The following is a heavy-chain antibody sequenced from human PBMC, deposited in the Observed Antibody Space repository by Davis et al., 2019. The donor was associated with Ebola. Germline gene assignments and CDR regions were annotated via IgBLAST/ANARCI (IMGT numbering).Heavy chain of an antibody. CDR3: SDWNR. D-gene: IGHD1-1*01. CDR2: IDHSGIR. V-gene: IGHV4-61*05. CDR1: GGSIRSGGSVSISSDY. J-gene: IGHJ4*02. Sequence: SETLSLTCTVSGGSIRSGGSVSISSDYWGWIRQSPGKGLEWIGEIDHSGIRTYNPSLESRVTMSVDTSKNQFSLRLKSVTAADTAVYYCSDWNRWGQGTLVTVSS.